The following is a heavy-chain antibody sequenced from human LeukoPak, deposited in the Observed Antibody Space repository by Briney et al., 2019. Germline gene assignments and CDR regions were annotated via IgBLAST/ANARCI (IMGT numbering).Heavy chain of an antibody. CDR3: ARWYCSNNLCFHMDV. J-gene: IGHJ6*03. V-gene: IGHV4-59*08. Sequence: SETLSLTCTVSGVSISTYYWSWIRQPPGKGLEWIGYVHYSGGSAYITSLKSRVTMSVDTSKNQFSLSLTSVTAADTALYYCARWYCSNNLCFHMDVWGKGTTVTVSS. D-gene: IGHD2-2*01. CDR1: GVSISTYY. CDR2: VHYSGGS.